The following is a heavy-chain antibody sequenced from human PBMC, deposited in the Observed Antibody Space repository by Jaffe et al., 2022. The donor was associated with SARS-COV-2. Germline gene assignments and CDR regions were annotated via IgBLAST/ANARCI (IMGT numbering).Heavy chain of an antibody. Sequence: EVQLVESGGGLVKPGGSLRLSCAASGFTFSNAWMSWVRQAPGKGLEWVGRIKSKTDGGTTDYAAPVKGRFTISRDDSKNTLYLQMNSLKTEDTAVYYCTTDMVGATHALSWYYYGMDVWGQGTTVTVSS. CDR2: IKSKTDGGTT. CDR3: TTDMVGATHALSWYYYGMDV. D-gene: IGHD1-26*01. J-gene: IGHJ6*02. V-gene: IGHV3-15*01. CDR1: GFTFSNAW.